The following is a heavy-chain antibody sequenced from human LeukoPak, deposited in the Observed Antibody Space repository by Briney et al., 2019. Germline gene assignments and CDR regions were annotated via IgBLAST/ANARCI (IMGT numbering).Heavy chain of an antibody. D-gene: IGHD3-22*01. Sequence: PSETLSLTCAVYGGSFSGYYWSWIRQPPGKGLEWIGEINHSGSTNYNPSLKSRVTISVDTSKNQFSLKLSSVTAADTAVYYCARRGENYYDSSGYYPGYWGQGTLVTVSS. CDR2: INHSGST. V-gene: IGHV4-34*01. CDR3: ARRGENYYDSSGYYPGY. CDR1: GGSFSGYY. J-gene: IGHJ4*02.